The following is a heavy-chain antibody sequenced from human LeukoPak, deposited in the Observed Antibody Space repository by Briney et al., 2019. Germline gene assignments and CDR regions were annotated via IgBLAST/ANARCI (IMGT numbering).Heavy chain of an antibody. CDR1: GGSISTYY. V-gene: IGHV4-59*01. CDR2: IYYTGST. Sequence: SETLSLTCTVSGGSISTYYWSWIRQPPGKGLEWIGNIYYTGSTIYNPSLESRVTMSVDTSENQLFLNLTSVTAADTAVYYWAREGKLRGYRGGLGLNYWGQGTLVTVSS. CDR3: AREGKLRGYRGGLGLNY. D-gene: IGHD6-19*01. J-gene: IGHJ4*02.